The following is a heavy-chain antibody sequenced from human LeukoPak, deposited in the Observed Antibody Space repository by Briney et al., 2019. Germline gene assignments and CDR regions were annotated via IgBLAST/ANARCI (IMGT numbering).Heavy chain of an antibody. CDR3: AGNVLRYFDWSYYFDC. CDR1: GGSISSYY. CDR2: IYTSGST. D-gene: IGHD3-9*01. J-gene: IGHJ4*02. V-gene: IGHV4-4*07. Sequence: PSETLSLTCTVSGGSISSYYWSWIRQPAGKGLEWIGRIYTSGSTNYNPSLKSRVTMSVDTSKNQFSLKLSSVTAADTAVYYCAGNVLRYFDWSYYFDCWGQGTLVTVSS.